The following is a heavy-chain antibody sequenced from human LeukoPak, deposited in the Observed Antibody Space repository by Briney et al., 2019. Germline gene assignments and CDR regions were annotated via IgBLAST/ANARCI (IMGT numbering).Heavy chain of an antibody. CDR3: ARGDYYYDSSGYGFYFDY. V-gene: IGHV4-39*07. Sequence: PSETLSLTCTVSGGSISSSSYYWGWIRQPPGKGLEWIGSIYYSGSTYYKPSLKSRVTISVDTSKNQFSLKLSSVTAADTAVYYCARGDYYYDSSGYGFYFDYWGQGTLVTVSS. CDR1: GGSISSSSYY. J-gene: IGHJ4*02. D-gene: IGHD3-22*01. CDR2: IYYSGST.